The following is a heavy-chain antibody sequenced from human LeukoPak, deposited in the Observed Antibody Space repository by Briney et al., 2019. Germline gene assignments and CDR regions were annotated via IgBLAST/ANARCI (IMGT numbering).Heavy chain of an antibody. CDR1: GFTFSSYG. CDR3: ARGYSYGRGAFDI. Sequence: GGSLRLSCAASGFTFSSYGMHWVRQAPGKGLEWVAVIWYDGSNKYYADSVKGRFTISRDNSKNTLYLQMNSLRAEDTAVYYCARGYSYGRGAFDIWGQGTMVTVSS. J-gene: IGHJ3*02. D-gene: IGHD5-18*01. V-gene: IGHV3-30*19. CDR2: IWYDGSNK.